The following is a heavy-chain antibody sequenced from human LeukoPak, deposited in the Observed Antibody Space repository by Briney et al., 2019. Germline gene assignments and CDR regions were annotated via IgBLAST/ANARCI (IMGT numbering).Heavy chain of an antibody. J-gene: IGHJ4*02. Sequence: PGRSLRLSCAASGFTFSSYGMHWVRQAPGKGLKWVAVISYDGSNKYYADSVKGRFTISRDNSKNTLYLQMNSLRAEDTAVYYCAKDGTNLYSSGWAADYWGQGTLVTVSS. D-gene: IGHD6-19*01. CDR2: ISYDGSNK. V-gene: IGHV3-30*18. CDR1: GFTFSSYG. CDR3: AKDGTNLYSSGWAADY.